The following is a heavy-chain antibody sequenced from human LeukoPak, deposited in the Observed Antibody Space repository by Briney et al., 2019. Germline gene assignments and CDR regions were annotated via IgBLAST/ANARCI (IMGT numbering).Heavy chain of an antibody. V-gene: IGHV1-69*04. Sequence: SVKVSCKASGGTFSSYAISWVRQAPGQGLEWMGRIIPILGIANYAQKLQGRVTITADKSTSTAYMELRSLRSEDTAVYYCARVDGSGSYYNVLNWFDPWGQGTLVTVSS. CDR3: ARVDGSGSYYNVLNWFDP. CDR1: GGTFSSYA. D-gene: IGHD3-10*01. J-gene: IGHJ5*02. CDR2: IIPILGIA.